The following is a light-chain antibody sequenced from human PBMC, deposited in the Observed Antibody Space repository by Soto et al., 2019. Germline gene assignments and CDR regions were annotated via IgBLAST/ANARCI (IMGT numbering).Light chain of an antibody. Sequence: DIHMTQSPSSLSASVGYRFTITCRASQSIRSYLNWYQQKPGKAPKLLIYPASSLQSGVPSRFSGSGSGTDFTLTISSLQPEDFEPYYCQQSYSTSWTFGQGTKVDIK. J-gene: IGKJ1*01. V-gene: IGKV1-39*01. CDR2: PAS. CDR1: QSIRSY. CDR3: QQSYSTSWT.